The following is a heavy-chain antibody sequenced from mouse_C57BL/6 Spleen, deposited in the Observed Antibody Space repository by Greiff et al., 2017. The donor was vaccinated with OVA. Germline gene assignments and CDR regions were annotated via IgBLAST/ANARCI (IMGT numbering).Heavy chain of an antibody. D-gene: IGHD2-4*01. CDR2: ISNLAYSI. CDR3: ARHKDDYGFAY. V-gene: IGHV5-15*01. Sequence: EVQGVASGGGLVQPGGSLKLSCAASGFTFSDYGMAWVRQAPRKGPEWVAFISNLAYSIYYADTVTGRFTISRENAKNTLYLEMSSLRSEDTAMYYCARHKDDYGFAYWGQGTLVTVSA. CDR1: GFTFSDYG. J-gene: IGHJ3*01.